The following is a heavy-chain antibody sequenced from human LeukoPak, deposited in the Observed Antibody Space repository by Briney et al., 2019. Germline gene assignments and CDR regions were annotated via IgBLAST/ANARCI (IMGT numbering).Heavy chain of an antibody. CDR2: LSSTGDII. J-gene: IGHJ3*02. Sequence: GGSLRLSCEVSGFTFRTYEMNWVRQASGKGLEWVSYLSSTGDIIYYADSVKGRFTISRDNAKNSLYLQMNSLRAEDTAVYYCARDLRTTVTAFDAFDIWGQGTLVTVSS. D-gene: IGHD4-17*01. V-gene: IGHV3-48*03. CDR1: GFTFRTYE. CDR3: ARDLRTTVTAFDAFDI.